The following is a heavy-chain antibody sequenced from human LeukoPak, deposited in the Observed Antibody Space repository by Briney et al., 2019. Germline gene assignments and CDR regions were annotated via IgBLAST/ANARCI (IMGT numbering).Heavy chain of an antibody. CDR2: ISGSGGST. J-gene: IGHJ4*02. CDR1: GLTFSSYA. Sequence: GGSLRLSCAASGLTFSSYAMSWVRQAPGKGLEWVSAISGSGGSTYYADSVKGRFTISRDNSKNTLYLQMNSLRAEDAAVYYCATSSGWYTYYFDYWGQGTLVTVSS. CDR3: ATSSGWYTYYFDY. V-gene: IGHV3-23*01. D-gene: IGHD6-19*01.